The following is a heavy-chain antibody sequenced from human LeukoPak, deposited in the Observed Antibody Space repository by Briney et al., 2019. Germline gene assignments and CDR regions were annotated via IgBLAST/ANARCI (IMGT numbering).Heavy chain of an antibody. D-gene: IGHD3-22*01. CDR2: ISGSGGST. J-gene: IGHJ3*02. CDR3: ARDLDSTMIAYAFDI. V-gene: IGHV3-23*01. Sequence: PGGSLRLSCAASGFTFSSYAMSWVRQAPGKGLEWVSAISGSGGSTYYADSVKGRFTISRDNSKNTLYLQMNSLRAEDTAVYYCARDLDSTMIAYAFDIWGQGTMVTVSS. CDR1: GFTFSSYA.